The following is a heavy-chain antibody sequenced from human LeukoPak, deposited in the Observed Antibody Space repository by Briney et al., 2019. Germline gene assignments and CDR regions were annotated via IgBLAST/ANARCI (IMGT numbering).Heavy chain of an antibody. CDR2: INWNGGST. V-gene: IGHV3-20*04. D-gene: IGHD1-26*01. J-gene: IGHJ5*02. CDR3: ARNSGSYYAGWFDP. CDR1: GFTFSSYS. Sequence: GGSLRLSCVASGFTFSSYSMNWVRQAPGKGLEWVSGINWNGGSTGYADSVKGRFTISRDNAKNSLYLQMNSLRAEDTALYYCARNSGSYYAGWFDPWGQGTLVTVSS.